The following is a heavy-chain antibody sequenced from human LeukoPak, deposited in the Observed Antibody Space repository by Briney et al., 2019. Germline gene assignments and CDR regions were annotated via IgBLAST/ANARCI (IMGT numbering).Heavy chain of an antibody. CDR2: FTGGTTHE. CDR1: GFSIVTYG. CDR3: TRWNGYGDY. V-gene: IGHV3-23*01. J-gene: IGHJ4*02. Sequence: PGGSLRLSCAASGFSIVTYGITWVRQAPGKGLEWVSGFTGGTTHEHYLDSVKGRFTVSRDNSKNTVYLQMNSLRAEDSALYYCTRWNGYGDYWGQGTLVTVSS. D-gene: IGHD5-12*01.